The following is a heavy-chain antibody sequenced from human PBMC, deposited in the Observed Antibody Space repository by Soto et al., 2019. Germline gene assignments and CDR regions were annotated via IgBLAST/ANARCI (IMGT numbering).Heavy chain of an antibody. CDR1: GFTFDDYA. CDR2: IRWYSGNL. CDR3: AKGASTTVFAFNDY. Sequence: EVQLVESGGGLVQPGRSLRLSCAASGFTFDDYAMHWVRQGPGKGLECVSSIRWYSGNLGYAASVKGRFNISRDNAKTSLYLQMLSLRGEDTALYYCAKGASTTVFAFNDYWGQGTLVTVSS. J-gene: IGHJ4*02. D-gene: IGHD4-17*01. V-gene: IGHV3-9*01.